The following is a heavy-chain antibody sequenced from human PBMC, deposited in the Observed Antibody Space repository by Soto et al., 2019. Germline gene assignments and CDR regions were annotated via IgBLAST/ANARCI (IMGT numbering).Heavy chain of an antibody. CDR1: GFTFSNYA. CDR3: AKNQPSWATRAAFDY. J-gene: IGHJ4*02. Sequence: GGSLRLSCAASGFTFSNYAMNWVRQAPGKGLEWVSGISGGSGDSTFYADSVKGRFTISRDNSKNTLHLQMNSLRTEDTAVYYCAKNQPSWATRAAFDYWGQGTLVTVAS. D-gene: IGHD2-2*01. V-gene: IGHV3-23*01. CDR2: ISGGSGDST.